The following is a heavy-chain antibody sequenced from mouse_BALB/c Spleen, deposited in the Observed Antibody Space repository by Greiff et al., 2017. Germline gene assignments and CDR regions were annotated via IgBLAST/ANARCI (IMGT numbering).Heavy chain of an antibody. D-gene: IGHD1-2*01. J-gene: IGHJ2*01. V-gene: IGHV3-2*02. Sequence: EVKLQESGPGLVKPSQSLSLTCTVTGYSITSDYAWNWIRQFPGNKLEWMGYISYSGSTSYNPSLKSRISITRDTSKNQFFLQLNSVTTEDTATYYCARGGTAYFDYWGQGTTLTVSS. CDR1: GYSITSDYA. CDR3: ARGGTAYFDY. CDR2: ISYSGST.